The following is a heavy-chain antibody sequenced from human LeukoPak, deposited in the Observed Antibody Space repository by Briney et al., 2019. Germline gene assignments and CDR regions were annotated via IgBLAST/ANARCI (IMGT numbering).Heavy chain of an antibody. Sequence: GGSLRLSCAASGFPFSSYSMNWVRQAPGKGLEWVSSISSGTSFIYYADSVKGRFTISRDNARNSLYLQMNSLRAEDTAVYYCARFRITIFGVVIGGYFDYWGQGTLVTVSS. D-gene: IGHD3-3*01. V-gene: IGHV3-21*01. J-gene: IGHJ4*02. CDR3: ARFRITIFGVVIGGYFDY. CDR2: ISSGTSFI. CDR1: GFPFSSYS.